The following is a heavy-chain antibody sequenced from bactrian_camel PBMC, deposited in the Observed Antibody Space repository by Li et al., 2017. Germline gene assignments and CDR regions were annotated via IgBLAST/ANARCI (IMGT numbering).Heavy chain of an antibody. CDR1: TYTSRC. CDR3: AADRSSNCYVGSWPWPSSFGY. V-gene: IGHV3-3*01. CDR2: ISTRSGDT. J-gene: IGHJ4*01. Sequence: HVQLVESGGGSVQAGGSLNLSCVASTYTSRCMGWFRQTSGGGREGVGTISTRSGDTQYVDSVKGRFTISQDTTEKTMYLQMNSLAPEDSAMYYCAADRSSNCYVGSWPWPSSFGYWGQGTQVTVS. D-gene: IGHD3*01.